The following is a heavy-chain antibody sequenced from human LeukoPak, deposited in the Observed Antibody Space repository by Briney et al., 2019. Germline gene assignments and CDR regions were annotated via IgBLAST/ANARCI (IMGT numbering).Heavy chain of an antibody. CDR1: GFTFSNYW. CDR2: IWNDGRET. V-gene: IGHV3-7*03. D-gene: IGHD6-6*01. J-gene: IGHJ4*02. Sequence: PGGSQRLSCAASGFTFSNYWMTWVRQAPGKGLEWVASIWNDGRETYYVDSVKGRFTISRDNAQNSLYLHMNSLRAEDTAVYYCATSIAARLGSVCWGQGTLVTVSS. CDR3: ATSIAARLGSVC.